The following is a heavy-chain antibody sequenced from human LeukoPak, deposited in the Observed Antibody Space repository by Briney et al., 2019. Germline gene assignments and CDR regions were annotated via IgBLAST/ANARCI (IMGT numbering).Heavy chain of an antibody. Sequence: ASVKVSCKASGYTFTSYAMHWVRQAPGQRLEWMGWINAGNGNTKYSQKFQGRVTITRDTSASTAYMELSSLRSEDTAVYYCARADIVATICFGYWGQGTLVTVSS. CDR2: INAGNGNT. CDR1: GYTFTSYA. D-gene: IGHD5-12*01. V-gene: IGHV1-3*01. CDR3: ARADIVATICFGY. J-gene: IGHJ4*02.